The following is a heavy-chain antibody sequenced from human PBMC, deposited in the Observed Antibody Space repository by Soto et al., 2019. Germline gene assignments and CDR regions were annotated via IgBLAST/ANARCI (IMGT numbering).Heavy chain of an antibody. CDR2: ISAYNGNT. Sequence: QVQLVQSGAEVKKPGASVKVSCKASGYTFTSYGISWVRQAPGQGLEWMGWISAYNGNTKYAQKFQGRVTMTTDTSTSTDYMELRSLRSDDRAVYYCASDPQIFDYWGQGTLVTVSS. V-gene: IGHV1-18*04. J-gene: IGHJ4*02. CDR1: GYTFTSYG. CDR3: ASDPQIFDY.